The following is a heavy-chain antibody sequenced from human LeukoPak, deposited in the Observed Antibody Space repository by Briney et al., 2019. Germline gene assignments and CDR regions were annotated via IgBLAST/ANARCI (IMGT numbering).Heavy chain of an antibody. CDR1: GGPISSSSYY. V-gene: IGHV4-39*01. CDR2: IYYSGST. Sequence: PSETLSLTCTVSGGPISSSSYYWGWIRQPPGKALEWIGSIYYSGSTYYNPSLKSRVTISVDTSKNQFSLKLSSVTAADTAVYYCARCHYDSSGSPDYWGQGTLVTVSS. J-gene: IGHJ4*02. D-gene: IGHD3-22*01. CDR3: ARCHYDSSGSPDY.